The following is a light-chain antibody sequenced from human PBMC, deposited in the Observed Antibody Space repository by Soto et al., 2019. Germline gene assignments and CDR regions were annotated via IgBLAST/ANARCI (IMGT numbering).Light chain of an antibody. CDR1: QSFSNSY. J-gene: IGKJ1*01. Sequence: EIVLTQSPGTLSLSPGERATLSCRASQSFSNSYLAWYQQKPGQAPRLLIYGASSRATGIPDRFSGSGSGTDFTLTISRLEPEDFAVYYCQQYDSSPWTFGQGTKVEIK. CDR3: QQYDSSPWT. CDR2: GAS. V-gene: IGKV3-20*01.